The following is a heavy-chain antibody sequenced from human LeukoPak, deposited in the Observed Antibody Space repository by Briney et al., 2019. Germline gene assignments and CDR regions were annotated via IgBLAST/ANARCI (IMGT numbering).Heavy chain of an antibody. CDR2: ISSSSFTT. D-gene: IGHD5-24*01. CDR3: VRRADDYKLPNQMYYFDS. Sequence: PGGSLRLSCAASGFTLRSYNMNWVRQAPGKGLEWISYISSSSFTTSYSDSVKGRFTISRDNANNSVFLQMNSLRAEDTAVYYCVRRADDYKLPNQMYYFDSWGQGALVTVSS. V-gene: IGHV3-48*04. CDR1: GFTLRSYN. J-gene: IGHJ4*02.